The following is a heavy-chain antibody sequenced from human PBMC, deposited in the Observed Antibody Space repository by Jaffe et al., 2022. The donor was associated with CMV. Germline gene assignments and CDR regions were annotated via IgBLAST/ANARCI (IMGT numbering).Heavy chain of an antibody. J-gene: IGHJ4*02. V-gene: IGHV4-59*01. CDR3: ARVGMATTQDYFDY. CDR2: IYYSGST. CDR1: GGSISSYY. Sequence: QVQLQESGPGLVKPSETLSLTCTVSGGSISSYYWSWIRQPPGKGLEWIGYIYYSGSTNYNPSLKSRVTISVDTSKNQFSLKLSSVTAADTAVYYCARVGMATTQDYFDYWGQGTLVTVSS. D-gene: IGHD5-12*01.